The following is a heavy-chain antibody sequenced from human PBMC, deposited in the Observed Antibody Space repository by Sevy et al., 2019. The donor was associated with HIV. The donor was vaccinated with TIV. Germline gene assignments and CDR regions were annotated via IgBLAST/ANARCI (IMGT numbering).Heavy chain of an antibody. Sequence: GGSLRLSCAASGFTFSSYSMNWVRQAPGKGLEWVSSISSSSSYKYYADSVKGRFTISRDNAKNTPYRQMNSLRAEDTAVYYCATDPSIAEAGTGGYFQHWGQGTLVTVSS. CDR1: GFTFSSYS. V-gene: IGHV3-21*01. D-gene: IGHD6-19*01. CDR2: ISSSSSYK. J-gene: IGHJ1*01. CDR3: ATDPSIAEAGTGGYFQH.